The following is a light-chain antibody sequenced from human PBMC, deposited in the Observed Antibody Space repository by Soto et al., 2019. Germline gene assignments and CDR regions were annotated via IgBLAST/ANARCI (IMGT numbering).Light chain of an antibody. Sequence: DIQMTQSTSSLSASVGDRVTITCQASQDISTYLNWYQQKPGKAPKLLIYDASNLETGVPSRFSGSGSGTDFTFTISRLQTEDIATYYCQRYDGPPGGTFGQGTKLEIK. CDR2: DAS. CDR3: QRYDGPPGGT. J-gene: IGKJ2*02. V-gene: IGKV1-33*01. CDR1: QDISTY.